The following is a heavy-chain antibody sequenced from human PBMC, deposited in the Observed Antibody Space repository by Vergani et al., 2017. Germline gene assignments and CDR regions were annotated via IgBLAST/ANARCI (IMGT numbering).Heavy chain of an antibody. CDR3: VKDAGSYENFFDS. CDR1: GFTFSTYA. D-gene: IGHD1-26*01. J-gene: IGHJ4*02. CDR2: FTGGGGST. Sequence: EVQLLESGGSLKQPGGSVRLSCAASGFTFSTYAMHWVRQAPGKGLEWVSAFTGGGGSTYYADSFKGRFISSRDNSRDTLYLQMTSLRPEDTATYYCVKDAGSYENFFDSWGQGTLVTVSS. V-gene: IGHV3-23*01.